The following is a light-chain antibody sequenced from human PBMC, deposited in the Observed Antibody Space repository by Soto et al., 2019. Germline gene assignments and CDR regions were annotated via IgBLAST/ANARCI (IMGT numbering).Light chain of an antibody. CDR2: GAS. V-gene: IGKV3-15*01. J-gene: IGKJ1*01. Sequence: EIVMTQSPATLSVSPGERATLSCRASQSVSSNLAWYQQKPGQAPRLLIYGASTRATGIPARFSGSGSGTEFKLTISSLQSEYFAVYYCQQYNNWTGTFGQGTKVEIK. CDR1: QSVSSN. CDR3: QQYNNWTGT.